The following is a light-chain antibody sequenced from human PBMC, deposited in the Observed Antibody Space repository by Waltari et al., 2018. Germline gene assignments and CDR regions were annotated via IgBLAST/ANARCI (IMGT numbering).Light chain of an antibody. CDR2: RVS. CDR1: QSLLHSNGNTY. CDR3: LQVLQNPFT. V-gene: IGKV2-29*02. Sequence: DIVMTQTPLSLPVTPGEPASISCRSSQSLLHSNGNTYLYWYLQKPGQPPRLLIYRVSNRFSGVPDRFSGSGSGTDFTLKISRVEAEDVGVYYCLQVLQNPFTFGPGTKLEIK. J-gene: IGKJ3*01.